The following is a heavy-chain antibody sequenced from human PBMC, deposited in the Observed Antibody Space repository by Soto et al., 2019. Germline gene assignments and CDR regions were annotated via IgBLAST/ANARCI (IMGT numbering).Heavy chain of an antibody. J-gene: IGHJ4*02. CDR1: GYTFTIYW. CDR2: IYPSDSDT. Sequence: PGESLKISCQVSGYTFTIYWIGWARQMPGKGLEWMGIIYPSDSDTRYSPSLQGQVTISADQSINTAYLQWDSLKASDTAIYYCARPANTVADHFDLWGQGTPVTVSS. D-gene: IGHD4-17*01. V-gene: IGHV5-51*01. CDR3: ARPANTVADHFDL.